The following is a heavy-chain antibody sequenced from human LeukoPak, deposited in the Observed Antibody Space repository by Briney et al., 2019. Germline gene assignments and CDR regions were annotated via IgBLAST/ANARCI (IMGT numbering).Heavy chain of an antibody. D-gene: IGHD6-25*01. CDR3: AKPGGPGIAARGAFDV. J-gene: IGHJ3*01. Sequence: PGGSLRLSCAASGFTFNNYALHWVRQAPGKGLQWVSAISGPGTTTYYTDSVKGRFTISRDNSKNTLDLQMNNLRAEDTAVYYCAKPGGPGIAARGAFDVWGQGTMVTVSS. V-gene: IGHV3-23*01. CDR1: GFTFNNYA. CDR2: ISGPGTTT.